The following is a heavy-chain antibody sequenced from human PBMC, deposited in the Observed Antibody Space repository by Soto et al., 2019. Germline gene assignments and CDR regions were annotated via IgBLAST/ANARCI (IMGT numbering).Heavy chain of an antibody. CDR1: GFTVSSNY. J-gene: IGHJ6*02. V-gene: IGHV3-66*01. Sequence: GGSLRLSCAASGFTVSSNYMSWVRQAPGKGLEWVSVIYNGGSTYYADSVKGRFTTSRDNSKNTLYLQMNSLRAEDTAVYYCARDRIPTGMDVWGQGTTVTVSS. CDR2: IYNGGST. CDR3: ARDRIPTGMDV.